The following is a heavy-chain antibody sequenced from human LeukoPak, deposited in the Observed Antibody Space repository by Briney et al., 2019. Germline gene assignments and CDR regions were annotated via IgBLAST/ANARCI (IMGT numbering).Heavy chain of an antibody. J-gene: IGHJ4*02. CDR3: ASKQGDY. Sequence: GGSLRLSCAASGFTFNSYWMIWVRQAPGKGLEWVANINPDGSGKYYVDSVKGRFTISRDNAKKSLYLQMNSLRAEDTAAYYCASKQGDYWGQGTLVTVSS. CDR2: INPDGSGK. V-gene: IGHV3-7*01. CDR1: GFTFNSYW.